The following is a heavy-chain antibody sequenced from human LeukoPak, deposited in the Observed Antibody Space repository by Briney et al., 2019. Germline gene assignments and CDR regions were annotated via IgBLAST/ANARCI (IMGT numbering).Heavy chain of an antibody. J-gene: IGHJ6*03. CDR1: GYSFSGYY. D-gene: IGHD6-19*01. Sequence: SETVSLTCTATGYSFSGYYWTWIRQPPGKGLEWMGEINHGGSTNYNPSLKGRVTVSVDTSKNQFSLRLTSVTAADTAVYYCARHQWHYYYYMGVWGKGSTVTVSS. CDR3: ARHQWHYYYYMGV. CDR2: INHGGST. V-gene: IGHV4-34*01.